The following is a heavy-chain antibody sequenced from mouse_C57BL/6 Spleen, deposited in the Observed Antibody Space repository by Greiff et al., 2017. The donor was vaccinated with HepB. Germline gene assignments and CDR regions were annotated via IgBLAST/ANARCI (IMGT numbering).Heavy chain of an antibody. CDR1: GYAFSSYW. J-gene: IGHJ3*01. CDR2: IYPGDGDT. CDR3: ARGVVYYGYDGGFAY. Sequence: QVQLQQSGAELVKPGASVKISCKASGYAFSSYWMNWVKQRPGKGLEWIGQIYPGDGDTNYNGKFKGKATLTADKSSSTAYMQLSSLPSEDSAVYFGARGVVYYGYDGGFAYWGQGTLVTVSA. V-gene: IGHV1-80*01. D-gene: IGHD2-2*01.